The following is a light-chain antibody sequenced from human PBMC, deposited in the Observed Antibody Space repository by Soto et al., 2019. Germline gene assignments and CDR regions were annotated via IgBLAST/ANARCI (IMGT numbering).Light chain of an antibody. Sequence: SYELTQPPSVSVAPGQTARIACGGNNIGSKSVHWYQQKPGQAPVLVVYDDSDRPSGIPERFSGSDSGNTSSLTIIRVEAGDEADYYCQLWDSKSNHRVFGGGPKLTVL. V-gene: IGLV3-21*02. CDR1: NIGSKS. J-gene: IGLJ3*02. CDR2: DDS. CDR3: QLWDSKSNHRV.